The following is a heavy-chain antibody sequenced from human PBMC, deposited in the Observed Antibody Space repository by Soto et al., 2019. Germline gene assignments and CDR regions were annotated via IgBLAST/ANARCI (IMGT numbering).Heavy chain of an antibody. J-gene: IGHJ4*02. D-gene: IGHD3-16*02. CDR1: GGSISSSSYY. CDR3: ARLMITFGGVIVIPLYYFDY. V-gene: IGHV4-39*01. CDR2: IYYSGST. Sequence: SETLSLTCTVSGGSISSSSYYWGWIRQPPGKGLEWIGSIYYSGSTYYNPSLKSRVTISVDTSKNQFSLKLSSVTAADTAVYYCARLMITFGGVIVIPLYYFDYWGQGTLVTVSS.